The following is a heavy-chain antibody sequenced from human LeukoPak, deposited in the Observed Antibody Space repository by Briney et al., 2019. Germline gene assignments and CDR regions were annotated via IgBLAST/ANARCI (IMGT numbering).Heavy chain of an antibody. Sequence: SETLSLTCTVSGGSICSGDYYWSWIRQPPGKGLEWIGYIYYSGSTYYNPSLKSRVTISVDTSKNQFSLKLSSVTAADTAVYYCARGISMEVITPYYFDYWGQGTLVTVSS. V-gene: IGHV4-30-4*08. CDR1: GGSICSGDYY. CDR3: ARGISMEVITPYYFDY. J-gene: IGHJ4*02. D-gene: IGHD3-22*01. CDR2: IYYSGST.